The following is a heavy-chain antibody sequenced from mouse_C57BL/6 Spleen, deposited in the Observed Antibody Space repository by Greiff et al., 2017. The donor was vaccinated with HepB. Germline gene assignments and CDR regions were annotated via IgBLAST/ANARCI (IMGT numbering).Heavy chain of an antibody. V-gene: IGHV5-4*01. CDR1: GFTFSSYA. CDR2: ISDGGSYT. D-gene: IGHD2-3*01. J-gene: IGHJ3*01. Sequence: EVQRVESGGGLVKPGGSLKLSCAASGFTFSSYAMSWVRQTPEKRLEWVATISDGGSYTYYPDNVKGRFTISTDNAKNNQYLQMSHLKSEDTAMYYCARADGYSPWFAYWGQGTLVTVSA. CDR3: ARADGYSPWFAY.